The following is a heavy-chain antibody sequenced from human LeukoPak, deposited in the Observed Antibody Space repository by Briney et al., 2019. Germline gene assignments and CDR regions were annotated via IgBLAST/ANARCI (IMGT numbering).Heavy chain of an antibody. Sequence: PGGSLRLSCATSGFIFNYYAMSWVRQAPGKGLEWVSGISGSDGSTYYADSVKGRFSISRDNSKKTLFLQMNSLRAEDTAVYYCAKSGYSSGWFRAFDIWGQGTLLSLSS. CDR1: GFIFNYYA. J-gene: IGHJ3*02. CDR3: AKSGYSSGWFRAFDI. D-gene: IGHD6-19*01. V-gene: IGHV3-23*01. CDR2: ISGSDGST.